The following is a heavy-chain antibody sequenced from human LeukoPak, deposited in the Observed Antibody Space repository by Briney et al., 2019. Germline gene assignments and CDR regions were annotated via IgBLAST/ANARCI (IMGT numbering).Heavy chain of an antibody. CDR2: IYYSGST. Sequence: SETLSLTCTVSDGSITRRDHHWVWIRQPPGKGLEWIGSIYYSGSTYYNPSLKSRVTISVDTSKNQFSLKLSSVTAADTAVYYCARLWSSRDAFDIWGQGTMVTVSS. CDR1: DGSITRRDHH. CDR3: ARLWSSRDAFDI. J-gene: IGHJ3*02. V-gene: IGHV4-39*01. D-gene: IGHD2-8*02.